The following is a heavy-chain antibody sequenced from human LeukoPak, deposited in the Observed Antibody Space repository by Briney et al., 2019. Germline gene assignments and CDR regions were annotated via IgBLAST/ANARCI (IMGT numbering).Heavy chain of an antibody. CDR3: AKDFRIGYSAHFDY. V-gene: IGHV3-23*01. Sequence: QPGGSLRLSCVGSGFTFRSHAMSWVHQAPEKGLEFVSGIYENGGTTYYADSVKGRFSISRDNSKNTLYLQMDSLRGEDTAVYYCAKDFRIGYSAHFDYWGQGALVTVSS. CDR1: GFTFRSHA. CDR2: IYENGGTT. J-gene: IGHJ4*02. D-gene: IGHD2-21*01.